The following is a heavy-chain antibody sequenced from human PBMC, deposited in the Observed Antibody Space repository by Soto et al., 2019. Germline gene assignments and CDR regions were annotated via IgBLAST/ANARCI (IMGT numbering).Heavy chain of an antibody. CDR2: IYSGGST. Sequence: GGSLRLSCAASGFTVSNNYMSWVRQAPGKGLEWVSVIYSGGSTYYADSVKGRFTISRDTSKNTVYLQMNSLSAEDTAVYYCARNYYGSGSSWGQGTLVTVSS. CDR1: GFTVSNNY. CDR3: ARNYYGSGSS. J-gene: IGHJ5*02. V-gene: IGHV3-66*01. D-gene: IGHD3-10*01.